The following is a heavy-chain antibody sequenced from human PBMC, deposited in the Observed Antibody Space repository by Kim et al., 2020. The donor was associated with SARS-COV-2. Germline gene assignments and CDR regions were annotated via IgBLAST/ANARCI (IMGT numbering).Heavy chain of an antibody. CDR3: ARDRGDQYPGVVISNWFDP. CDR2: IWYDGSNK. V-gene: IGHV3-33*01. Sequence: GGSLRLSCAASGFTFSSYGMHWVRQAPGKGLEWVAVIWYDGSNKYYADSVKGRFTISRDNSKNTLYLQMNSLRAEDTAVYYCARDRGDQYPGVVISNWFDPWGQGTLVTVSS. J-gene: IGHJ5*02. CDR1: GFTFSSYG. D-gene: IGHD3-3*01.